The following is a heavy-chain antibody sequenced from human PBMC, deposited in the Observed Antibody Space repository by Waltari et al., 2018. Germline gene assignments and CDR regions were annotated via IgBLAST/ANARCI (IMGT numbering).Heavy chain of an antibody. D-gene: IGHD6-13*01. V-gene: IGHV4-38-2*01. CDR2: IYHSGST. Sequence: QVQLQESGPGLVKPSETLSLTCAVSGYSISSGYYWGWIRQPPGKGLEWIGSIYHSGSTYYNPSLKSRVTISVDTSKNQFSLKLSSVTAADTAVYYCARVNRIAAAGSLGYWGQGTLVTVSS. CDR1: GYSISSGYY. CDR3: ARVNRIAAAGSLGY. J-gene: IGHJ4*02.